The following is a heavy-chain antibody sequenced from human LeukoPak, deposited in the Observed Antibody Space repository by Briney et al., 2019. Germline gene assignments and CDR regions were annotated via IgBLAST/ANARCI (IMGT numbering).Heavy chain of an antibody. D-gene: IGHD3-3*01. CDR3: ARGAYYDFYY. J-gene: IGHJ4*02. Sequence: GGSLRLSCAASGFTFSSYSMNWVRQAPGKGLEWVSYISSSSSTIYYADSVKGRFTISRDNAKNSLYLQMNSLRAEDTAVYYCARGAYYDFYYWGQGTLVTVSS. CDR2: ISSSSSTI. CDR1: GFTFSSYS. V-gene: IGHV3-48*01.